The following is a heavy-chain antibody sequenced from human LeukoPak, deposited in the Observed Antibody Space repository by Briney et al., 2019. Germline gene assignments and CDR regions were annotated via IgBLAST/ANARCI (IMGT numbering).Heavy chain of an antibody. CDR3: ARVGGYSYGRDAFDI. CDR2: INHSGSA. V-gene: IGHV4-34*01. Sequence: SETLSLTCAVYGGSFSGYYWSWIRQPPGKGLEWIGEINHSGSANYNPSLKSRVTISVDTSKNQFSLKLSSVTAADTAVYYCARVGGYSYGRDAFDIWGQGTMVTVSS. J-gene: IGHJ3*02. CDR1: GGSFSGYY. D-gene: IGHD5-18*01.